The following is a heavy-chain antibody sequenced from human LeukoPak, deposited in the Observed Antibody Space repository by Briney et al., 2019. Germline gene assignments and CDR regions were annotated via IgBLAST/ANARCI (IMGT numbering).Heavy chain of an antibody. D-gene: IGHD2-15*01. V-gene: IGHV3-23*01. J-gene: IGHJ3*02. Sequence: PGGSLRLSCAASGFSLSAYDMQWVSQAPGKGLEWASGTSRRGPTYYTDSVKGRFTISRDNSKNILYLQMDSLRADDTAVYYCAQGGYFAFDMWGQGKMVTVSS. CDR1: GFSLSAYD. CDR3: AQGGYFAFDM. CDR2: TSRRGPT.